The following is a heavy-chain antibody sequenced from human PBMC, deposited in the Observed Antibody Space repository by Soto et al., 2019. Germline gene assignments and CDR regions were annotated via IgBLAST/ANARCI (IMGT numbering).Heavy chain of an antibody. CDR3: ARGRSYYGSGSYGRYYYMDV. D-gene: IGHD3-10*01. CDR2: INHSGST. CDR1: GGSFSGYY. V-gene: IGHV4-34*01. J-gene: IGHJ6*03. Sequence: SETLSLTCAVYGGSFSGYYWSWIRQPPGKGLEWIGEINHSGSTNYNPSLKSRVTISVDTSKNQFSLKLSSVTAADTAVYYCARGRSYYGSGSYGRYYYMDVWGKGTTVTVSS.